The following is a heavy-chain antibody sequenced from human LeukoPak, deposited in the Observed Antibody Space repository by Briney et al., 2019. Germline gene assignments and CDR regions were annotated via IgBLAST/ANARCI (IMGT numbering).Heavy chain of an antibody. CDR3: TRSSLYYDLNWFDP. CDR2: ISAYNGNT. Sequence: GASVKVSCKASGYTFTSYGISWVRQAPGQGLEWMGWISAYNGNTNYAQKLQGRVTMTTDTPTSTAYMELRSLRSDDTAVYYCTRSSLYYDLNWFDPWGQGTLVTVSS. CDR1: GYTFTSYG. J-gene: IGHJ5*02. D-gene: IGHD3-3*01. V-gene: IGHV1-18*01.